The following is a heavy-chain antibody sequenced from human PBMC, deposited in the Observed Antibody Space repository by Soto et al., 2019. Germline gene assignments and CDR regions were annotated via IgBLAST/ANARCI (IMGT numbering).Heavy chain of an antibody. CDR3: ARESLRGPDYYYGMDV. CDR1: GFTFSSYA. V-gene: IGHV3-30-3*01. CDR2: ISYDGSNK. J-gene: IGHJ6*02. Sequence: QVQLVESGGGVVQPGRSLRLSCAASGFTFSSYAMHWVRQAPGKGLEWVAVISYDGSNKYYADSVKGRFTISRDNSKNTLYLQMNSLRAEDTAVYYCARESLRGPDYYYGMDVWGQGTTVTVSS. D-gene: IGHD3-10*01.